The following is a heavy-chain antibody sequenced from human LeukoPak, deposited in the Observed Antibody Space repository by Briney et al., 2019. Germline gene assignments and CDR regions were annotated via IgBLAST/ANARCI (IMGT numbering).Heavy chain of an antibody. Sequence: SVKISCKASGGTFTSYAISWVRQAPGQGLEWMGGIIPIFGTANYAQKFQGRVTVTADESTSTAYKELSSLRSEDTAVYYCAVKRGGYCSSTSCYFSHGMDVWGKGTTVTVSS. CDR1: GGTFTSYA. D-gene: IGHD2-2*01. V-gene: IGHV1-69*13. J-gene: IGHJ6*04. CDR3: AVKRGGYCSSTSCYFSHGMDV. CDR2: IIPIFGTA.